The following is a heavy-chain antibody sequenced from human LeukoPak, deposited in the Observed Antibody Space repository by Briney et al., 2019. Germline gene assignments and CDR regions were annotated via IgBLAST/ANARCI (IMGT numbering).Heavy chain of an antibody. Sequence: GGSLRLSCAASGFTFNAYAINWVRQAPGKGLEWVSSISSSSTYIYYADSVKGRFTISRDNAKNSLYLQMNSLRAEDTALYYCARDSRTYCGGDCYSPFDFWGQGTLVTVSS. D-gene: IGHD2-21*02. J-gene: IGHJ4*02. CDR2: ISSSSTYI. V-gene: IGHV3-21*01. CDR3: ARDSRTYCGGDCYSPFDF. CDR1: GFTFNAYA.